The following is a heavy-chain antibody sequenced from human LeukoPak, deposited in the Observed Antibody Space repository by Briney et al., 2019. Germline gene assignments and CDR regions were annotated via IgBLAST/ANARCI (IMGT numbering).Heavy chain of an antibody. CDR2: INPSGGST. V-gene: IGHV1-46*01. CDR3: ARTNLDCKNGVCYDY. J-gene: IGHJ4*02. Sequence: ASVKVSCKASGYTFTSHYMHWVRQAPGQGLEWMGIINPSGGSTSYAQKFQGRVTMTRDTSTSTVYMELSSLRSEDTAVYYCARTNLDCKNGVCYDYWGQGTLVTVSS. D-gene: IGHD2-8*01. CDR1: GYTFTSHY.